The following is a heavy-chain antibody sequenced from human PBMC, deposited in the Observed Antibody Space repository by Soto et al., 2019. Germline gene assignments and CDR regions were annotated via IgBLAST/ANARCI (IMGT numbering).Heavy chain of an antibody. Sequence: GGSLRLSCAASGFTFSSYGMHWVRQAPGKGLEWVAVISYDGSNKYYADSVKGRFTISRENSKNTLYLQMNSLRGDDTGHYFWARDPPHVGTSSWDADSWGQGTLVTLSS. CDR1: GFTFSSYG. V-gene: IGHV3-30*03. J-gene: IGHJ4*02. CDR2: ISYDGSNK. CDR3: ARDPPHVGTSSWDADS. D-gene: IGHD1-1*01.